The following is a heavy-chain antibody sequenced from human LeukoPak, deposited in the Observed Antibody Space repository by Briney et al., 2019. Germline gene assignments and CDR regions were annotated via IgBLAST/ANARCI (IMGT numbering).Heavy chain of an antibody. CDR1: GGSFSGYY. Sequence: SETLSLTCAVYGGSFSGYYWSWIRQPPGKGLEWIGEINHSGSTNYNPSLKSRVTISVDTSKNQFSLKLSSVTAADTAVYYCARHCVYYDYVWGSYRYTFFDYWGQGTLVTVSS. CDR2: INHSGST. J-gene: IGHJ4*02. V-gene: IGHV4-34*01. D-gene: IGHD3-16*02. CDR3: ARHCVYYDYVWGSYRYTFFDY.